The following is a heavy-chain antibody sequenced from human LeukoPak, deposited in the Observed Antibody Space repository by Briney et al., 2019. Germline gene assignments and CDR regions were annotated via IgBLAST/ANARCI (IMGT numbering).Heavy chain of an antibody. CDR2: IYSGGST. Sequence: SETLSLTCTVSGDSTSSGAYYWSWIRQPAGKGLEWIGRIYSGGSTNYNPSLKSRVTIPVDTSKNQFSLKLSSVTAADTAVYYCAREGSIYYYDSSGYLGYWGQGTLVTVSS. CDR3: AREGSIYYYDSSGYLGY. CDR1: GDSTSSGAYY. D-gene: IGHD3-22*01. V-gene: IGHV4-61*02. J-gene: IGHJ4*02.